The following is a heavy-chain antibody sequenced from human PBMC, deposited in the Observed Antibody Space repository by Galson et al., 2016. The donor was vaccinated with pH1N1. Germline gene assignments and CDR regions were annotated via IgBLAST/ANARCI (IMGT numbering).Heavy chain of an antibody. D-gene: IGHD5-18*01. V-gene: IGHV1-69*06. CDR2: ISPMFDTT. Sequence: SVKVSCKASGVTFTVYTIAWVRQAPGQGLEWMGGISPMFDTTTYAQKFQDRVTITADRLTTTMYMNLTSLRFDDTAVYYCARGFRGGYNYALFDHWGQGSLVIVSS. J-gene: IGHJ4*02. CDR3: ARGFRGGYNYALFDH. CDR1: GVTFTVYT.